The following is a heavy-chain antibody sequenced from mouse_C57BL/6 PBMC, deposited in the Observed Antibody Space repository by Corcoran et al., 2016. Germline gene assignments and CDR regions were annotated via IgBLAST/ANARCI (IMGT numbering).Heavy chain of an antibody. CDR3: ARVDYDEAWLAY. Sequence: DVHLQESGPGLVKPSQSLSLTCSVTGYSITSGYYWNGIRQFPGNKLEWTGYISYDGSNNYNPSLKNRISITRDTSKNQFFLQLNSVTTEDTDPYCCARVDYDEAWLAYWGQGTLVTVSA. D-gene: IGHD2-4*01. V-gene: IGHV3-6*01. CDR1: GYSITSGYY. CDR2: ISYDGSN. J-gene: IGHJ3*01.